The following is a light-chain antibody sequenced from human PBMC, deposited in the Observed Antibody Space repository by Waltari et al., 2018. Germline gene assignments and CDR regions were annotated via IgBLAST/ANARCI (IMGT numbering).Light chain of an antibody. CDR3: SSYTSSSTRV. V-gene: IGLV2-14*01. CDR2: EVS. CDR1: SSDVGGYNY. J-gene: IGLJ1*01. Sequence: QSALTQPASVSGSPGQSITISCTGTSSDVGGYNYVSWYQQHPGKAPKLMIYEVSKRPSGVSNRFSGTKSGHTASLTISGLQAEDEADYYCSSYTSSSTRVFGTGTKVTVL.